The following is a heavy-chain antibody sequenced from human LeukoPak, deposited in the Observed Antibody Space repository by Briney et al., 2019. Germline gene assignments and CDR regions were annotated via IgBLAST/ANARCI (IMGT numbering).Heavy chain of an antibody. CDR3: VKDAQRGFDYSNSLEH. V-gene: IGHV3-33*06. D-gene: IGHD4-11*01. J-gene: IGHJ4*02. CDR1: GFTFSHFG. Sequence: GTSLRLSCEASGFTFSHFGMHWVRQAPGEGLEWVAVIWSDATNQYYADSVKGRFTISRDNFRNTVSLQMNSLRAEDTAVYYCVKDAQRGFDYSNSLEHWGQGSLVTVSS. CDR2: IWSDATNQ.